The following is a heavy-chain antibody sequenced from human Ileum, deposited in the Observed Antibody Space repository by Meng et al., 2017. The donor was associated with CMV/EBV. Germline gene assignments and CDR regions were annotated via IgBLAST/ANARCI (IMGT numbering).Heavy chain of an antibody. CDR3: ARDRGGSSSSYDY. J-gene: IGHJ4*02. Sequence: GESLKISCKASGYIFSSYGISWVRQAPGQGPEWMGWISAYNGYTRYAQKVQGRVTLTRDTSTSTAYMDLRSLRYDDTAVYYCARDRGGSSSSYDYWGQGTLVTVSS. CDR2: ISAYNGYT. V-gene: IGHV1-18*01. CDR1: GYIFSSYG. D-gene: IGHD6-6*01.